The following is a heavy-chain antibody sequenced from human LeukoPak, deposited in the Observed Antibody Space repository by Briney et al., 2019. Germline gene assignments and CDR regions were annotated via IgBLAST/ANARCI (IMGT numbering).Heavy chain of an antibody. CDR3: ARSGGAYCSGGSCYASDY. J-gene: IGHJ4*02. D-gene: IGHD2-15*01. CDR1: GDSVSSNSAA. Sequence: SQTLSLTCAISGDSVSSNSAAWNWIRQSPSRGLEWLGRTYYRSKWYNDYAVSVKSRITINPDTSKNQFSLQLNSVTPEDTAVYYCARSGGAYCSGGSCYASDYWGQGTLVTVSS. CDR2: TYYRSKWYN. V-gene: IGHV6-1*01.